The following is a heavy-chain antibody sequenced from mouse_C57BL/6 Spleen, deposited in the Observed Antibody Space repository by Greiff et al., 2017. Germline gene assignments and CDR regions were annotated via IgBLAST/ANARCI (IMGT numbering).Heavy chain of an antibody. CDR2: IDPETGGT. J-gene: IGHJ1*03. Sequence: VQLQQSGAELVRPGASVTLSCKASGYTFTDYEMHWVKQTPVHGLEWIGAIDPETGGTAYNQKFKGKAILTADKSSSTAYMELRSLTSEDSAVYYCTGRGYYGSPWYFDVWGTGTTVTVSS. CDR3: TGRGYYGSPWYFDV. D-gene: IGHD1-1*01. V-gene: IGHV1-15*01. CDR1: GYTFTDYE.